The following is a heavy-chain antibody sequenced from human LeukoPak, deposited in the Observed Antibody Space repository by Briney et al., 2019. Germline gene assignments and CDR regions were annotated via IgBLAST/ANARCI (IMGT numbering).Heavy chain of an antibody. Sequence: SETLSLTCAVYGGSFSGYYWSWIRQPPGKGLEWIGEINHSGSTNYNPSLKSRVTISVDTSKNQFSLKLSSVTAADTAVYYCARGPYSGYDSYYYYYYGVDVWGQGTTVTVSS. V-gene: IGHV4-34*01. D-gene: IGHD5-12*01. CDR3: ARGPYSGYDSYYYYYYGVDV. CDR1: GGSFSGYY. CDR2: INHSGST. J-gene: IGHJ6*02.